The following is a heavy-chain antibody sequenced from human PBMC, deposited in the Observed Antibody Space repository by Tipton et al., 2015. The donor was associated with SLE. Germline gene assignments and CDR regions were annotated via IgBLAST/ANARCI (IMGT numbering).Heavy chain of an antibody. CDR1: GGSIRSSSYY. D-gene: IGHD3-22*01. J-gene: IGHJ5*02. CDR3: SRLARYDPGGYYTIGLDP. Sequence: TLSLTCAVSGGSIRSSSYYWGWIRQPPGKGLEWIGAIYHTATTYYNPSLKSRVTMSVDTSKNELSLKLTSVTAADTAVYFCSRLARYDPGGYYTIGLDPWGQGTRVTVSS. V-gene: IGHV4-39*01. CDR2: IYHTATT.